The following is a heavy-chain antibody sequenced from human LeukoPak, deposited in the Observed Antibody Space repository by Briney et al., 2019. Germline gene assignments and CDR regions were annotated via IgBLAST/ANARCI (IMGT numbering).Heavy chain of an antibody. D-gene: IGHD2-15*01. V-gene: IGHV1-2*02. CDR2: INPNSGGT. J-gene: IGHJ4*02. CDR3: SRDSGYCSGGSCWYFDF. CDR1: GYTFTSYY. Sequence: ASVKVSCKASGYTFTSYYMHWVRQAPGQGLEWMGWINPNSGGTNYAQKFQGRVTMTRDRSMSTAYMELSGLRSDDTAVYYCSRDSGYCSGGSCWYFDFWGQGTLVTVSA.